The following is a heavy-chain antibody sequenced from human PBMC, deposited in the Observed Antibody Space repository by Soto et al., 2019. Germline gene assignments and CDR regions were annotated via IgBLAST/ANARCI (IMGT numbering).Heavy chain of an antibody. J-gene: IGHJ6*02. V-gene: IGHV1-2*02. Sequence: ASVKVSCKASGYTFTGYYMHWVRQAPGQGLEWMGWINPNSGGTNYAQKFQGRVTMTRDTSISTAYMELSRLRSDDTAVYHCARANSGWSLYCYYDGMDVWGQGTTVTVSS. CDR2: INPNSGGT. D-gene: IGHD6-19*01. CDR1: GYTFTGYY. CDR3: ARANSGWSLYCYYDGMDV.